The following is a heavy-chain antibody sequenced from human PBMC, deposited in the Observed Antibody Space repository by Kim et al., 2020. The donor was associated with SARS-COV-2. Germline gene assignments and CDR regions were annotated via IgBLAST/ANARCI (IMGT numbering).Heavy chain of an antibody. CDR2: ISYDGRNK. V-gene: IGHV3-30*18. CDR1: GFIFSNYG. J-gene: IGHJ6*02. D-gene: IGHD3-10*01. Sequence: GGSLRLSCGASGFIFSNYGMHWVRQAPGKGLEWVAVISYDGRNKYYADSVKGRFTISRDNSKNTLYLQMNSLRAEDTAVYYCAKDGYYYGSGSPTGGMDVWGQGTTVTVYS. CDR3: AKDGYYYGSGSPTGGMDV.